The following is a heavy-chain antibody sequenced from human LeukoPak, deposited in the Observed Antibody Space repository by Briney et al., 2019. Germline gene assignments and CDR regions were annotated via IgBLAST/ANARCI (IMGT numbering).Heavy chain of an antibody. J-gene: IGHJ3*02. D-gene: IGHD6-13*01. CDR3: ARDRTAAVSWAFDI. CDR2: IYYSGST. Sequence: SETLSLTCTVSGYSISSGYYWGWIRQPPGKGLEWIGSIYYSGSTYYNPSLKSRVTISVDTSKNQFSLKLSSVTAADTAVYYCARDRTAAVSWAFDIWGQGTMVTVSS. V-gene: IGHV4-38-2*02. CDR1: GYSISSGYY.